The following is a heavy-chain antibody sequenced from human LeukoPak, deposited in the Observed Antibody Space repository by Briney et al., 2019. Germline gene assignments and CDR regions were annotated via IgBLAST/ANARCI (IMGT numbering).Heavy chain of an antibody. J-gene: IGHJ6*03. D-gene: IGHD5-18*01. Sequence: SETLSLTCTVSGGSISSYYWSWIRQPPGKGLEWIGYIYYSGSTNYKSSLKSRITISLDTSKNQFSLKLSSVTAADTPVYYCARTTEGGYTYDYFYYYYRDVWGKGTTVTISS. CDR2: IYYSGST. CDR1: GGSISSYY. CDR3: ARTTEGGYTYDYFYYYYRDV. V-gene: IGHV4-59*01.